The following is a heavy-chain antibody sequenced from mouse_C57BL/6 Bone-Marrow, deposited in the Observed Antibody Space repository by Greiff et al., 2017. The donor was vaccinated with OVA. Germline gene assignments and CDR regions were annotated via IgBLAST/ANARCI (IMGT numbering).Heavy chain of an antibody. CDR3: AREVVYYYGSSYGYFDV. J-gene: IGHJ1*03. Sequence: QSCKASGYTFTSYWMHWVKQRPGRGLEWIGRIDPNSGGTKYNEKFKSKATLTVDKPSSTAYMQLSSLTSEDSAVYYCAREVVYYYGSSYGYFDVWGTGTTVTVSS. D-gene: IGHD1-1*01. V-gene: IGHV1-72*01. CDR1: GYTFTSYW. CDR2: IDPNSGGT.